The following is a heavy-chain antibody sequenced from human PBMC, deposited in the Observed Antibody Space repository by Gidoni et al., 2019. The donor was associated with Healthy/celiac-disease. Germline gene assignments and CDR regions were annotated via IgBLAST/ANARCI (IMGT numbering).Heavy chain of an antibody. Sequence: QVQLVESGGGVVQPGRSLRLSCAASGFTFSSYAMHGVRQAPGKGLAWVAVISYDGSNKYYADSVKGRFTISRDNSKNTLYLQMNSLRAEDTAVYYCARVGRDCSSTSCYMLGGDYWGQGTLVTVSS. CDR2: ISYDGSNK. CDR3: ARVGRDCSSTSCYMLGGDY. J-gene: IGHJ4*02. D-gene: IGHD2-2*02. V-gene: IGHV3-30-3*01. CDR1: GFTFSSYA.